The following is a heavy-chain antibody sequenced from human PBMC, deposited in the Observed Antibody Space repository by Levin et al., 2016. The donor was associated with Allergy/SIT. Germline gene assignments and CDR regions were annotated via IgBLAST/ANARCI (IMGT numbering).Heavy chain of an antibody. CDR3: AKSSTNSWYSSAGHLDY. Sequence: GGSLRLSCTASGFTFSEYGMHWVRQAPGKGLEWVAVISFDGGNIQHGDSVKGRFTISRDNSKNTVYLQMNSLRADDTAVYYCAKSSTNSWYSSAGHLDYWGQGTLVTVSS. CDR2: ISFDGGNI. D-gene: IGHD2-2*01. CDR1: GFTFSEYG. V-gene: IGHV3-30*18. J-gene: IGHJ4*02.